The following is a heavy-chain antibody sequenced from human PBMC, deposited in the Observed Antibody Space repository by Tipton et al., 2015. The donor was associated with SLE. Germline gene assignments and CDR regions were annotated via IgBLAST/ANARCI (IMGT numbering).Heavy chain of an antibody. CDR2: IYYSGNT. J-gene: IGHJ6*03. CDR3: ARVQRFLRVPSYYYYMDV. Sequence: PGLVKPSETLYLTCTVSGGSLSSYHWSWIRQPPGKGLEWVGYIYYSGNTYYSPSLKSRVTISIDTSKNQFSLKMRSVTAADTAVYYGARVQRFLRVPSYYYYMDVWGKGTTVTVSS. D-gene: IGHD3-3*01. CDR1: GGSLSSYH. V-gene: IGHV4-59*13.